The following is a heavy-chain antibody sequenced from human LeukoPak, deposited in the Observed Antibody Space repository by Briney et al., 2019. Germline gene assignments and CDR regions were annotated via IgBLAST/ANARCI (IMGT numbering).Heavy chain of an antibody. CDR3: ARRSPHCSGTSCYDDY. CDR1: GYSFTSNR. V-gene: IGHV5-51*01. J-gene: IGHJ4*02. D-gene: IGHD2-2*01. Sequence: GEFLKISCKGSGYSFTSNRIGWVRQMPGKGLEWMAIIYPGDSDSRYRPSFQGQVTISADKSIRTAYLQWSSLKASDTAMYYCARRSPHCSGTSCYDDYWGQGTLVTVSS. CDR2: IYPGDSDS.